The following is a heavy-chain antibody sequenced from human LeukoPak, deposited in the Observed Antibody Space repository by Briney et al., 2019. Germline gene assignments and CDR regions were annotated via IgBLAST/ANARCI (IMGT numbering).Heavy chain of an antibody. J-gene: IGHJ6*03. Sequence: GGSLRLSCAASGFTFSGSAMHWVRQASGKGLEWVGRIRSKANSYATAYAASVKGRFTISRDDSKNTAYLQMNSLKTEDTAVYYCTRHEDYYYYYMDVWGKGTMVTVSS. CDR2: IRSKANSYAT. CDR1: GFTFSGSA. V-gene: IGHV3-73*01. CDR3: TRHEDYYYYYMDV.